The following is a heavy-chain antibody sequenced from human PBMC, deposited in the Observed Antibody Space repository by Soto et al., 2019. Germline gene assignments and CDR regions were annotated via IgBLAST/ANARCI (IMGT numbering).Heavy chain of an antibody. CDR1: GYSFTSYW. CDR2: IYPGDSDT. CDR3: ARGSVNGPIAVAGVGLDAFDI. Sequence: EVQLVQSGAEVKKPGESLKISCKGSGYSFTSYWIGWVRQMPGKGLEWMGIIYPGDSDTRYSPSFQGQVTISADKSISTAYLQWSSLKASDTAMYYCARGSVNGPIAVAGVGLDAFDIWGQGTMVTVSS. D-gene: IGHD6-19*01. J-gene: IGHJ3*02. V-gene: IGHV5-51*01.